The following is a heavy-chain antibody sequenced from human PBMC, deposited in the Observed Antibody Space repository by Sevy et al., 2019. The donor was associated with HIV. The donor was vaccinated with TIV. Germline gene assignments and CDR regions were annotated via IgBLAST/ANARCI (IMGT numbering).Heavy chain of an antibody. CDR1: GFTFSSYA. CDR2: ISYDGSNK. D-gene: IGHD1-26*01. Sequence: GGSLRLSCAASGFTFSSYAMHWVRQAPGKGLEWVAVISYDGSNKYYADSVKGRFTISRDNSKNTLYLQMNSLRAEDTAVYYCATESVTREYFDYWGQGTLVTVSS. V-gene: IGHV3-30-3*01. CDR3: ATESVTREYFDY. J-gene: IGHJ4*02.